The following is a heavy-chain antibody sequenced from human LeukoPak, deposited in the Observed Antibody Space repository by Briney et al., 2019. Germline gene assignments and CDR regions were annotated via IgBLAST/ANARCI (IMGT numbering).Heavy chain of an antibody. CDR1: SGSISSSNYY. CDR3: ARGTVRLRKSGSFDY. V-gene: IGHV4-39*07. D-gene: IGHD5-12*01. CDR2: IYYTGST. J-gene: IGHJ4*02. Sequence: SETLSLTCTVSSGSISSSNYYWGWIRQPPGKGLEWIGSIYYTGSTYYNPSLKSRVTISVDTSKNQFSLKLSSVTAADTAVYYCARGTVRLRKSGSFDYWGQGTLVTVSS.